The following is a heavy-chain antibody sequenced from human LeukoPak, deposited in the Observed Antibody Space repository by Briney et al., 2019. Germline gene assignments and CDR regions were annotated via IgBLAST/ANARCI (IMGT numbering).Heavy chain of an antibody. Sequence: GASVKVSCKPSGYTFTGYYMHGVRQAPGQGREGMGWINPNSGGTNYAQKFQGRVTMTRDTSISTAYMELSRLRSDDTAVYYCARDTYSSGWYGDYWGQGTLVTVSS. V-gene: IGHV1-2*02. CDR3: ARDTYSSGWYGDY. J-gene: IGHJ4*02. CDR1: GYTFTGYY. D-gene: IGHD6-19*01. CDR2: INPNSGGT.